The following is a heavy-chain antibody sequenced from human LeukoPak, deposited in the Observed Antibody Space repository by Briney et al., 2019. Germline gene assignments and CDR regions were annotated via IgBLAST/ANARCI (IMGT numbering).Heavy chain of an antibody. D-gene: IGHD6-13*01. CDR3: ARGGRMGSSWDSHYYYYYYIDV. J-gene: IGHJ6*03. Sequence: GGSLRLSCAASGFTFDDYGMSWVRQAPGKGLEWVAGINWNGGSTGYADSVKGRFTISRDNAKNSLYLQMNSLRAEDTALYYCARGGRMGSSWDSHYYYYYYIDVWGKGTTVTVSS. V-gene: IGHV3-20*04. CDR1: GFTFDDYG. CDR2: INWNGGST.